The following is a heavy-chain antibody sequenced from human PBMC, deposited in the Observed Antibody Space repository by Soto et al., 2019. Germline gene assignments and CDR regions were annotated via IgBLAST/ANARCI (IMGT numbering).Heavy chain of an antibody. CDR3: AKDRYRSTVVNEMYMDR. J-gene: IGHJ4*02. Sequence: PGGSLRLSCAASGFTFSSYAMSWVRQAPGKGLEWVSAISGSGGSTYYADSVKGRFTISRDNSKNTLYLQMNSLRAEDTAVYYCAKDRYRSTVVNEMYMDRWGQGTLVTVSS. V-gene: IGHV3-23*01. D-gene: IGHD2-15*01. CDR1: GFTFSSYA. CDR2: ISGSGGST.